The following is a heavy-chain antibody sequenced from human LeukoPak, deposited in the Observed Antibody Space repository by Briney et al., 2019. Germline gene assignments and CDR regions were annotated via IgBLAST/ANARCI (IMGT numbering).Heavy chain of an antibody. CDR1: GFTFSSYV. CDR3: AKDHKMITFGGVIVNYYFDY. Sequence: GGSLRLSCAASGFTFSSYVMSWVRQAPGKGLEWVSAISGSEGSTYHADSVKGRFTISRDNSKNTLYLQMNSLRAEDTAIYYCAKDHKMITFGGVIVNYYFDYWGQGTLVTVSS. V-gene: IGHV3-23*01. J-gene: IGHJ4*02. D-gene: IGHD3-16*02. CDR2: ISGSEGST.